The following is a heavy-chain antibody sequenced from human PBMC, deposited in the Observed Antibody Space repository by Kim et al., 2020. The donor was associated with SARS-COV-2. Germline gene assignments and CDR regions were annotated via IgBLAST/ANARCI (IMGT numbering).Heavy chain of an antibody. J-gene: IGHJ4*02. CDR3: ATLVGAAGDFDY. D-gene: IGHD6-13*01. V-gene: IGHV1-3*01. Sequence: KYSQKLQDSLTITRATSARTAYMELTSLRSEDTGIYYCATLVGAAGDFDYWGQGTLVTVSS.